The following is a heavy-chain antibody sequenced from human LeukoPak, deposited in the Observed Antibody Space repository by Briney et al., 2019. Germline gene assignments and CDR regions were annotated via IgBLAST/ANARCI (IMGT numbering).Heavy chain of an antibody. CDR1: GFTFSSYE. CDR2: ISSTGNTV. J-gene: IGHJ6*04. Sequence: GGSLRLSCAASGFTFSSYEMNWVRQAPGQGLEGVAYISSTGNTVHYAGSVKGRFTISRDNAKNSLYLQMNRLRAEDTAVYYCTKETPQTDVWGKGTTVTVSS. CDR3: TKETPQTDV. D-gene: IGHD2-15*01. V-gene: IGHV3-48*03.